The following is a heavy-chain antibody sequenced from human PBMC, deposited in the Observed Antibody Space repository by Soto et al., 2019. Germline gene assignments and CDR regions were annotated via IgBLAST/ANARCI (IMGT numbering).Heavy chain of an antibody. CDR2: INHSGST. CDR3: ARGGGEDNYFGP. CDR1: GGSISGYY. V-gene: IGHV4-34*01. D-gene: IGHD3-16*01. J-gene: IGHJ5*02. Sequence: PSETLSLTCAVYGGSISGYYWSWIRQPPGKGLEWIGEINHSGSTNYNPSLKSRVTISVDTSKNQFSLKLSSVTAADTAVYYCARGGGEDNYFGPWGQGNLVTVSS.